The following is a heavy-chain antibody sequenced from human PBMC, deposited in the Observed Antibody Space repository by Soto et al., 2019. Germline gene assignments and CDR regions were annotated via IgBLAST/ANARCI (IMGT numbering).Heavy chain of an antibody. Sequence: VQLVRSGAEVKKPGASVKISCKASGFPFSNSGIAWVRQAPGQGFEWMAWITVHNGNTNYAQALQDRVTLTTDTSTNTAYMELRSLRSDDTAVYYCARQEVWLFLPDFWGQGTLVTVSS. CDR2: ITVHNGNT. CDR1: GFPFSNSG. D-gene: IGHD3-22*01. V-gene: IGHV1-18*01. J-gene: IGHJ4*02. CDR3: ARQEVWLFLPDF.